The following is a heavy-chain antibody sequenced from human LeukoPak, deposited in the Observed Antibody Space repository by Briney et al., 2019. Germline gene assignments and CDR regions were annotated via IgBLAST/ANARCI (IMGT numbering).Heavy chain of an antibody. CDR1: GFTFSTYT. CDR3: AKGETTVRD. CDR2: ISGSGGST. J-gene: IGHJ4*02. D-gene: IGHD4-17*01. Sequence: GGSLRLSCAASGFTFSTYTMYWVRQPPGKGLEWVSAISGSGGSTYYADSVKGRFTISRDNSKNTLYLQMNSLRAEDTAVYYCAKGETTVRDWGQGTLVTVSS. V-gene: IGHV3-23*01.